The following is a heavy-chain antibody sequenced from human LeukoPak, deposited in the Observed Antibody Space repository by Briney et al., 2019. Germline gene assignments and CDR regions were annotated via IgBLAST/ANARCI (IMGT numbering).Heavy chain of an antibody. J-gene: IGHJ4*02. V-gene: IGHV3-23*01. Sequence: GGSLRLSCAVAGFTFRNHGMSWVRQAPAKGLQWVSTISGSGGSTYYADSVKGRFTISRDNSKNMVYLQMDSLRAEDTATYYCSKLNSYGDYWGQGTLVTISS. CDR3: SKLNSYGDY. CDR1: GFTFRNHG. D-gene: IGHD5-18*01. CDR2: ISGSGGST.